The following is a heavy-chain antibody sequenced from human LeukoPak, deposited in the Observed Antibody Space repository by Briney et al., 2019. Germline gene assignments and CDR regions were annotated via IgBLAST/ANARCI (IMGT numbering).Heavy chain of an antibody. D-gene: IGHD4-23*01. V-gene: IGHV5-51*01. CDR3: ARPATVVTPWYFDL. CDR1: GYSFTSYW. CDR2: IYPGDSDP. Sequence: GESLKISSKGSGYSFTSYWIGGVRPIPGKGLEGMGSIYPGDSDPRYRPPFQGQVTISADKHIGTAYVQWSSLKAPDTPMYYCARPATVVTPWYFDL. J-gene: IGHJ2*01.